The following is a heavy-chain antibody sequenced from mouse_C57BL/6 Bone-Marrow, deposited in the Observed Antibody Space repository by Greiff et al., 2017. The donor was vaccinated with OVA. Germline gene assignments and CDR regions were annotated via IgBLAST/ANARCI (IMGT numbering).Heavy chain of an antibody. Sequence: EVQLMESGGGLVKPGGSLKLSCAASGFTFSSYAMSWVRQTPEKRLEWVATISDGGSYTYYPDNVKGRFTISRDNAKNNLYLQMSHLKSEDTAMYYCARYSNWYFDVWGTGTTVTVSS. V-gene: IGHV5-4*01. D-gene: IGHD2-5*01. J-gene: IGHJ1*03. CDR2: ISDGGSYT. CDR3: ARYSNWYFDV. CDR1: GFTFSSYA.